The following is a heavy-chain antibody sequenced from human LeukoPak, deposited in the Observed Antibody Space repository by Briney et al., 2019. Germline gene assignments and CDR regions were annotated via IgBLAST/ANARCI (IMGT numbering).Heavy chain of an antibody. J-gene: IGHJ4*02. CDR3: AREHYYGSGSYRDFDY. CDR2: IGASGTGT. D-gene: IGHD3-10*01. Sequence: GGSLRLSCAASGFTFSSYAMSWVRQAPGKGLEWVSAIGASGTGTYYADSVKGRLTISRDNSETTLYLQMSSLRAEDTAVYYCAREHYYGSGSYRDFDYWGQGTLVTVSS. V-gene: IGHV3-23*01. CDR1: GFTFSSYA.